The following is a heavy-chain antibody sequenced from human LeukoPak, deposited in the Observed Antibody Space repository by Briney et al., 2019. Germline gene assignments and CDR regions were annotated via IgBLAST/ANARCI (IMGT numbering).Heavy chain of an antibody. J-gene: IGHJ3*02. D-gene: IGHD6-13*01. CDR1: GGSISSYY. V-gene: IGHV4-4*07. Sequence: PSETLSLTCTASGGSISSYYWSWIRQPAGKGLEWIGRIYTSGSTNYNPSLKSRVTMSVDTSKNQFSLKLSSVTAADTAVYYCAREIGSSWYAVDAFDIWGQGTMVTVSS. CDR3: AREIGSSWYAVDAFDI. CDR2: IYTSGST.